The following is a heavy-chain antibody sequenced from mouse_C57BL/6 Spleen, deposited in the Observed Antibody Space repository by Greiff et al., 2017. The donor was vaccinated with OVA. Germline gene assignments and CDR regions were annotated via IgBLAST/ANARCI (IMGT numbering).Heavy chain of an antibody. CDR2: IDPSDSYT. Sequence: QVQLQQPGAELVMPGASVKLSCKASGYTFTSYWMHWVKQRPGQGLEWIGEIDPSDSYTNYNQKFKGKSTLTVDKSSSTAYMQLSSLTSEDSAVYNCAREGLPAMDYWGQGTSVTVSS. D-gene: IGHD2-2*01. V-gene: IGHV1-69*01. J-gene: IGHJ4*01. CDR3: AREGLPAMDY. CDR1: GYTFTSYW.